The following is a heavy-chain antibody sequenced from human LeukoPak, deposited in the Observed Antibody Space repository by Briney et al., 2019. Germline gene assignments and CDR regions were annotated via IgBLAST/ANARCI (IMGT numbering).Heavy chain of an antibody. CDR2: INPNSGGT. CDR1: GYTFTGYY. CDR3: ARLDYYDSSGYCISQH. D-gene: IGHD3-22*01. Sequence: ASVKVSCKASGYTFTGYYMHWVRQAPGQGLEWMGRINPNSGGTNYAQKFQGRVTMTRDTSISTAYMELSRLRSDDTAVYYCARLDYYDSSGYCISQHWGQGTLVTVSS. V-gene: IGHV1-2*06. J-gene: IGHJ1*01.